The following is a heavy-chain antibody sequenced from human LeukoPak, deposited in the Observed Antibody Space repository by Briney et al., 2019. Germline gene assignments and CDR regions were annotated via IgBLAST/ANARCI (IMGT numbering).Heavy chain of an antibody. CDR2: IRYDGSNK. Sequence: PGGSLRLSCAASGFTFSSYGMHWVRQAPGKGLEWVAFIRYDGSNKYYADSVKGRFTISRDNPKNTLYLQMNSLRAEDTAVYYCAKDHNSGLLGDFDYWGQGTLVTVSS. J-gene: IGHJ4*02. CDR1: GFTFSSYG. D-gene: IGHD5-12*01. CDR3: AKDHNSGLLGDFDY. V-gene: IGHV3-30*02.